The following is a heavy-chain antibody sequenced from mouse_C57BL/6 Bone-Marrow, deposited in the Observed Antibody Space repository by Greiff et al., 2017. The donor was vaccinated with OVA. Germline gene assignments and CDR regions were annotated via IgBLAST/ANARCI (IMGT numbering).Heavy chain of an antibody. D-gene: IGHD2-14*01. J-gene: IGHJ2*01. V-gene: IGHV3-5*01. CDR1: GISITTGNYR. CDR3: AREGGYRSRYFDY. CDR2: IYYSGTF. Sequence: EVKLQESGPGLVKPSQTVFLTCTVTGISITTGNYRWSWIRQFPGNKLEWIGYIYYSGTFTHNPFLTSRTTITRDTPKNQFFLEINPLTDEDATTYYGAREGGYRSRYFDYWGQGTTLTVSS.